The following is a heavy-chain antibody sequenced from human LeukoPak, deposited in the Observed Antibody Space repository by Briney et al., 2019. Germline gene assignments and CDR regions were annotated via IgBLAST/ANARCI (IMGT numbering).Heavy chain of an antibody. V-gene: IGHV3-23*01. D-gene: IGHD6-13*01. Sequence: GSLRLSCAASGFTFSTYAMNWVRQAPGKGLEWVSSISGSGGSPYYADSVKGRFTISRDNSKNTLYLQMNSLRAEDTAVYYCAKPYTNSWLAYFDYWGQGTLVTVSS. CDR3: AKPYTNSWLAYFDY. J-gene: IGHJ4*02. CDR1: GFTFSTYA. CDR2: ISGSGGSP.